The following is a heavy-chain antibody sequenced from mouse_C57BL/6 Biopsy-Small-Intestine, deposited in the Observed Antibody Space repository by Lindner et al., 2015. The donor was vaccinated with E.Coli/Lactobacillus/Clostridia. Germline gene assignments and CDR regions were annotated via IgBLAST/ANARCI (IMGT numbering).Heavy chain of an antibody. J-gene: IGHJ4*01. V-gene: IGHV1-9*01. D-gene: IGHD2-5*01. CDR1: GYSFTGYY. CDR3: ARFPYYSNPYAMNY. Sequence: VQLQESGPELVKPGASVKISCKTSGYSFTGYYMSWVKQSPEKSLEWIGEILPGSGSTNYNEKFKGKATFTTDTSSNTAYMQLSSLTAEDSAIYYCARFPYYSNPYAMNYWGQGTSVTVSS. CDR2: ILPGSGST.